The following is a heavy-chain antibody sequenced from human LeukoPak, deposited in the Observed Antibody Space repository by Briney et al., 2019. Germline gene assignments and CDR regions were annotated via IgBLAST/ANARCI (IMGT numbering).Heavy chain of an antibody. D-gene: IGHD2-15*01. V-gene: IGHV3-23*01. CDR1: GFPFSIYG. CDR2: ISPGGGPT. J-gene: IGHJ6*03. Sequence: QPGGTLRLSCAGSGFPFSIYGMNWVRQAPGKGLEWVSGISPGGGPTYYADSVKGRFTISRDDSKNTLYLQMNSLRAEDTAVYYCAKDVEDIVVVVAAKVRYYYYYMDVWGKGTTVTVSS. CDR3: AKDVEDIVVVVAAKVRYYYYYMDV.